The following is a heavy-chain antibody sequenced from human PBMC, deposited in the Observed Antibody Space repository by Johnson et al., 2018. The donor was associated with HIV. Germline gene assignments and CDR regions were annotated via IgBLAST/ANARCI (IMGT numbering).Heavy chain of an antibody. J-gene: IGHJ3*02. V-gene: IGHV3-66*01. CDR3: ARDHAVADAFDI. CDR1: GFTLSSNY. CDR2: ISSGGST. D-gene: IGHD6-19*01. Sequence: PPGGSLRLSCAASGFTLSSNYMSWLRQAPGKGLEWVSVISSGGSTYYSDSVTGRFTISRDNSKNTLYLQMNSLRAEDTAVYYCARDHAVADAFDIWGQGTMVTVSS.